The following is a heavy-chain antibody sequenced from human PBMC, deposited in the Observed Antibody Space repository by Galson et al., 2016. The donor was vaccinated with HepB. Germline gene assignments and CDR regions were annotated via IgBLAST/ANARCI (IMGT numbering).Heavy chain of an antibody. Sequence: SLRLSCATSGFIFSSYAMHWVRQVPGKGLEWVALIWYDGSNKFHADSVKGRFTISRVNSKDTVYLQINSLRAEDTAVYYGARELGDGYGEKSIDFWGQGILVTVSS. D-gene: IGHD4-17*01. CDR1: GFIFSSYA. J-gene: IGHJ4*02. V-gene: IGHV3-33*01. CDR3: ARELGDGYGEKSIDF. CDR2: IWYDGSNK.